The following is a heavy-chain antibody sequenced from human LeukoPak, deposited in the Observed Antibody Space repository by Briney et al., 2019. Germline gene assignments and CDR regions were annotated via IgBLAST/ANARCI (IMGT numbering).Heavy chain of an antibody. CDR2: IISNGGST. CDR3: VKDGLAFCGGDCYSYFDY. CDR1: GGTFSSYA. J-gene: IGHJ4*02. Sequence: SCKASGGTFSSYAIHWVRQAPGKGLEYVSTIISNGGSTYYADSVKGRFTISRDNSKNTVSLQMSSLRAEDTALYYCVKDGLAFCGGDCYSYFDYWGQGTLVTVSS. D-gene: IGHD2-21*02. V-gene: IGHV3-64D*06.